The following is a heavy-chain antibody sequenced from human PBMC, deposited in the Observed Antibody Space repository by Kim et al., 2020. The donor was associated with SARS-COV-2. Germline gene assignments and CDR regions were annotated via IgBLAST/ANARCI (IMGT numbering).Heavy chain of an antibody. D-gene: IGHD6-19*01. V-gene: IGHV1-58*02. CDR1: GFTFTSSA. CDR3: AADISSGWPT. CDR2: IVVGSGNT. J-gene: IGHJ5*02. Sequence: SVKVSCKASGFTFTSSARQWVRQARGQRLEWIGWIVVGSGNTNYAQKFQERVTITRDMSTSTAYMELSSLRSEDTAVYYCAADISSGWPTWGQGTLVTV.